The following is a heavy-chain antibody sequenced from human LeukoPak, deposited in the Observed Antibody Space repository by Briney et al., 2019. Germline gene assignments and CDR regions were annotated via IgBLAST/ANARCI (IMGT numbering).Heavy chain of an antibody. J-gene: IGHJ4*02. CDR3: ARVAVAARQYFDY. CDR1: GASISSYY. Sequence: ASETLSLTCTVSGASISSYYGSWIRHSPGKGLEWIGYIYYSGSTNYNPSLKSRVTISVDTSKNQFSLKLSSVTAADTAVYYCARVAVAARQYFDYWGQGTLVTVSS. V-gene: IGHV4-59*01. CDR2: IYYSGST. D-gene: IGHD6-19*01.